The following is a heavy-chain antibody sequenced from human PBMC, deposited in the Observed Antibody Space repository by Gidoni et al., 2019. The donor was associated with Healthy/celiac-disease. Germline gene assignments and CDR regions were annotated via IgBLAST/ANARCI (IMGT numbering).Heavy chain of an antibody. CDR1: GGSVSRGRYY. CDR3: ARSKAAPMRAYWYFDL. Sequence: QVQLQESGPGLLKPSETLSLTCTVSGGSVSRGRYYWSWIRQPPGKGLEWIGYIYYSGSTNYNPSLKSRVTISVDTSKNQFSLKLSSVTAADTAVYYCARSKAAPMRAYWYFDLWGRGTLVTVSS. CDR2: IYYSGST. J-gene: IGHJ2*01. D-gene: IGHD6-6*01. V-gene: IGHV4-61*01.